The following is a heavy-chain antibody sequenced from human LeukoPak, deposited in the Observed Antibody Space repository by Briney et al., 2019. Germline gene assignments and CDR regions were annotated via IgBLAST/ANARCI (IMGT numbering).Heavy chain of an antibody. CDR3: ARASYGDYWFDP. Sequence: SQTLSLTCTVSGGSISSGDYYWSWIRHPPGKGLEWIGYIYYSGSTYYNPSPKSRVTISVDTSKNQFSLKLSSVTAADTAVYYCARASYGDYWFDPWGQGTLVTVSS. D-gene: IGHD4-17*01. J-gene: IGHJ5*02. CDR1: GGSISSGDYY. V-gene: IGHV4-30-4*01. CDR2: IYYSGST.